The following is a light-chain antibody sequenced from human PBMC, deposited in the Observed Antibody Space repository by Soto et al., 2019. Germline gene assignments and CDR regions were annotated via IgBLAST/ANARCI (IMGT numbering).Light chain of an antibody. Sequence: QSVLTQPPSVSGAPGQRVTIYCTGSSSNIGAGYDVHWYQQLPGTAPKLLIYGNSNRPSGVPDRFSGSKSGTSASLAITGVQAEDEADYCQSYDISLRGYVVGTGTKLTVL. J-gene: IGLJ1*01. V-gene: IGLV1-40*01. CDR3: QSYDISLRGYV. CDR2: GNS. CDR1: SSNIGAGYD.